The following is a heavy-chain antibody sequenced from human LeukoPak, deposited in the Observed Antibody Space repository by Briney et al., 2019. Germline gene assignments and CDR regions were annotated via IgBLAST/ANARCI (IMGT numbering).Heavy chain of an antibody. V-gene: IGHV4-34*01. D-gene: IGHD6-13*01. J-gene: IGHJ4*02. CDR1: GGSFSGYY. CDR2: INHSGST. CDR3: ARVRRSSSWKPAPYYFDY. Sequence: PSETLSLTCAVDGGSFSGYYWSWIRQPPGKGLEWIGEINHSGSTNYNPSLKSRVTISVDTSKNQFSLKLSSVTAADTAVYYCARVRRSSSWKPAPYYFDYWGQGTLVTVSS.